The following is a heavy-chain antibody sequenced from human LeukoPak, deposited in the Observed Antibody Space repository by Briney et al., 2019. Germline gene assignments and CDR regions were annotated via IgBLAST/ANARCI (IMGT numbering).Heavy chain of an antibody. Sequence: GGSLRLSCAASVFTFSGYAMSWVRQAPGKGLEWVSAISGSGGSTYYADSVKGRFTISRDNSKNTPYLQMNSLRAEDTAVYYCAKERVTVTTFIDYWGQGTLVTVSS. J-gene: IGHJ4*02. CDR1: VFTFSGYA. D-gene: IGHD4-17*01. V-gene: IGHV3-23*01. CDR3: AKERVTVTTFIDY. CDR2: ISGSGGST.